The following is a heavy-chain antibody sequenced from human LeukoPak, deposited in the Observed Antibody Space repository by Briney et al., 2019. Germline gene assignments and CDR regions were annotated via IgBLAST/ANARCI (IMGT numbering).Heavy chain of an antibody. J-gene: IGHJ3*02. CDR1: GFTFSDYS. V-gene: IGHV3-48*01. CDR3: APRITMIVVAGGAFDI. CDR2: ISSSSGTI. D-gene: IGHD3-22*01. Sequence: GSLRLSCAASGFTFSDYSINWVRQAPGKGLEWVSYISSSSGTIYYADSVKGRFTISRDNAKSSLYLQMNSLRAEDTAVYYCAPRITMIVVAGGAFDIWGQGTMVTVSS.